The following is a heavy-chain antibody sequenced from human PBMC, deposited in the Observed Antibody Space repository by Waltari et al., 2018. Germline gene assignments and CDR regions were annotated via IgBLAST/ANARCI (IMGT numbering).Heavy chain of an antibody. Sequence: QVQLVESGGGVVKPGRALRLSCAASGFTFRRYGLHWVRQAPGQGRECEAGIAYDGSNRYYADSVKGRVTISRDNSKNTLYLQMNSLRAEDTAVYYCAKVYSSGWYNPFFDYWGQGTLVTVSS. CDR1: GFTFRRYG. D-gene: IGHD6-19*01. CDR3: AKVYSSGWYNPFFDY. CDR2: IAYDGSNR. J-gene: IGHJ4*02. V-gene: IGHV3-30*18.